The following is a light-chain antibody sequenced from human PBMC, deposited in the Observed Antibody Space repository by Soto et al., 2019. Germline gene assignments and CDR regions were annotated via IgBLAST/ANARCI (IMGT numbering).Light chain of an antibody. CDR1: QSLTRW. Sequence: DFQMTQSPSSVSASVGDRVTITCRATQSLTRWLAWYQQKPGQAPKLLIYAASTLHSGVSSRFSGTGSGTDFTLTINNLQPEDVATYYCQKGNSLPPFTFGPGTKVDIK. CDR2: AAS. CDR3: QKGNSLPPFT. J-gene: IGKJ3*01. V-gene: IGKV1D-12*01.